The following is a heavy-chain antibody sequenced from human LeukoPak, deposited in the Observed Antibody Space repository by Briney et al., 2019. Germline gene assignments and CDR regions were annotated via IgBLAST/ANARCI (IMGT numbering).Heavy chain of an antibody. CDR1: GGSISSSSYY. D-gene: IGHD6-19*01. CDR2: IYYSGST. J-gene: IGHJ4*02. V-gene: IGHV4-39*07. Sequence: PSETLSLTCTVSGGSISSSSYYWGWIRQPPGKGLEWIGSIYYSGSTYYNPSLKSRVTISVDTSKNQFSLKLSSVTAADTAVYYCARDRGSGWYFDYWGQGTLVTVSS. CDR3: ARDRGSGWYFDY.